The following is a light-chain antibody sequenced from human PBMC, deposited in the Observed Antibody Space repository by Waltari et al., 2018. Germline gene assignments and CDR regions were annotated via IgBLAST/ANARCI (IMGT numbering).Light chain of an antibody. CDR2: GAS. CDR1: QGVGDS. CDR3: QKYNIAPRT. J-gene: IGKJ1*01. Sequence: DIQLTQSPSSLSASAGDRVTITCRASQGVGDSVAWYQQKPGKPPTLLIYGASTLHSGVPSLFSGSGSETDFTLTISSLQPEDVATYYCQKYNIAPRTFGPGTKVEIK. V-gene: IGKV1-27*01.